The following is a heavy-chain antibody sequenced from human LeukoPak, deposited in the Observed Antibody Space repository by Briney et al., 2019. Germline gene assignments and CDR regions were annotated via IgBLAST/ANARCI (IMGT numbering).Heavy chain of an antibody. D-gene: IGHD4-17*01. CDR3: ARNYGDYGYYGMDV. CDR2: IYYSGST. Sequence: SETLSLTCAVSGGSMSSYHWNWIRQPPGKGLEWIAYIYYSGSTNYNPSLKSRVTISVDTSKNQFSLKLSSVTAADTAVYYCARNYGDYGYYGMDVWGQGTTVTVSS. V-gene: IGHV4-59*01. CDR1: GGSMSSYH. J-gene: IGHJ6*02.